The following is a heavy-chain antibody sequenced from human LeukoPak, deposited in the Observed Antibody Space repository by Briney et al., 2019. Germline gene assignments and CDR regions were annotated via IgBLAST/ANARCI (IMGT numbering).Heavy chain of an antibody. CDR3: AKSAYSGSLTYFDY. CDR2: ISWNSGSI. CDR1: GFTFDDYA. D-gene: IGHD1-26*01. Sequence: GRSLRLSCAASGFTFDDYAMHWVRQAPGKGLVWVSGISWNSGSIGYADSVKGRFTISRDNAKNSLYLQMNSLRAEDTALYYCAKSAYSGSLTYFDYWGQGTLVTVSS. V-gene: IGHV3-9*01. J-gene: IGHJ4*02.